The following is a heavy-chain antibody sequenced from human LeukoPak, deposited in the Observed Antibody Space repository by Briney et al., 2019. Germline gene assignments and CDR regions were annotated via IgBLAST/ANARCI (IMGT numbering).Heavy chain of an antibody. D-gene: IGHD3-22*01. CDR2: IYPGDSDT. CDR1: GFTFTSYW. Sequence: VESLKISCKGSGFTFTSYWIGWVRQMPGKGLEWMGIIYPGDSDTRYSPSFQGQVTISADKSITTAYLQWSSLKASDTAMYYCARRAYFDSSGYYIDYWGQGTLVTVSS. V-gene: IGHV5-51*01. CDR3: ARRAYFDSSGYYIDY. J-gene: IGHJ4*02.